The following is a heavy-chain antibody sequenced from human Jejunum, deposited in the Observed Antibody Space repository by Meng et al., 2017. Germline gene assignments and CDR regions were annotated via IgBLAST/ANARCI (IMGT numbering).Heavy chain of an antibody. V-gene: IGHV3-74*01. J-gene: IGHJ4*02. CDR1: GFTFRRYW. CDR3: ARGADGYGNFDY. Sequence: EVQLVESGGVLVQPGGSLRLSCEASGFTFRRYWMHWVRQVPGKGLVWVARIYTSGSTSTYADSVKGRFTISRDNAQNTLSLQMNSLRVDDTAVYYCARGADGYGNFDYWGQGTLVTVSS. D-gene: IGHD5-24*01. CDR2: IYTSGSTS.